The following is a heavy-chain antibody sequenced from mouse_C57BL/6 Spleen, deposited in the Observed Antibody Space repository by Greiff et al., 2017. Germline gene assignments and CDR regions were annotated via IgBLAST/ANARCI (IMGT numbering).Heavy chain of an antibody. Sequence: EVKLKESGPGLVKPSQSLSLTCSVTGYSITSGYYWNWIRQFPGNKLEWMGYISYDGSNNYNPSLKNRISITRDTSKNQFFLKLNSVTTEDTATYYCARGEATVVAHYAMDYWGQGTSVTVSS. CDR1: GYSITSGYY. CDR2: ISYDGSN. D-gene: IGHD1-1*01. V-gene: IGHV3-6*01. J-gene: IGHJ4*01. CDR3: ARGEATVVAHYAMDY.